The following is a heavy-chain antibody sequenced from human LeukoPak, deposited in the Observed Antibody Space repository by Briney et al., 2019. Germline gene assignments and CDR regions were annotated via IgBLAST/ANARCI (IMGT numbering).Heavy chain of an antibody. Sequence: PGGSLRLSCTTSGITFSNSWMSWVRQAPGKGLEWVSFISTSSSYIYYADSVKGRFTISRDNAKNSLSLQMNSLKAEDTAVYYCARDHDWDYMDVWGKGTTVTVSS. V-gene: IGHV3-21*01. D-gene: IGHD3-9*01. CDR2: ISTSSSYI. CDR3: ARDHDWDYMDV. CDR1: GITFSNSW. J-gene: IGHJ6*03.